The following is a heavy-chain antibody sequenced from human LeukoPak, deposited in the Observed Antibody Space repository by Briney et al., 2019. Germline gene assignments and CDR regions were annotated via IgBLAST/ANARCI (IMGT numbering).Heavy chain of an antibody. Sequence: GASVKVSCKASGYTFTMHYMHWVRRAPGQGLEWMGIINLSGGTTNYAQKFQGRVTMTRDTSTSTVYMELSSLRSEDAAAYFCASYKCDYWGQGTLVTVSS. CDR3: ASYKCDY. CDR2: INLSGGTT. CDR1: GYTFTMHY. J-gene: IGHJ4*02. V-gene: IGHV1-46*01. D-gene: IGHD1-1*01.